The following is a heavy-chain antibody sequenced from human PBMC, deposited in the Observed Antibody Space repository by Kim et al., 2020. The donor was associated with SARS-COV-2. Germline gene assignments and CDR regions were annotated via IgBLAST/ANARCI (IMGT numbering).Heavy chain of an antibody. Sequence: GGSLRLSCAASGFTFSSYGMHWVRQAPGKGLEWVAVISYDGSNKYYADSVKGRFTISRDNSKNTLYLQMNSLRAEDTAVYYCARDQGITMVRGREDYYYGMDVWGQGTTVTVSS. D-gene: IGHD3-10*01. CDR2: ISYDGSNK. J-gene: IGHJ6*02. CDR1: GFTFSSYG. CDR3: ARDQGITMVRGREDYYYGMDV. V-gene: IGHV3-33*05.